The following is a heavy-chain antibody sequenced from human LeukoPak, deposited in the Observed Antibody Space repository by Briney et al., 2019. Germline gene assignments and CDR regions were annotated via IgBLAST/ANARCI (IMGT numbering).Heavy chain of an antibody. CDR3: AFVVRGGESFDY. CDR1: GYRLTSYW. J-gene: IGHJ4*02. V-gene: IGHV5-51*01. Sequence: GEPLQISCKGSGYRLTSYWIGWARQRPGKGLEWMGIIYPGDSDTRYSPSFQGQVNISADKSISTAYLQWSSLKASDTAMYYCAFVVRGGESFDYWGQGTLVTVSS. D-gene: IGHD3-10*01. CDR2: IYPGDSDT.